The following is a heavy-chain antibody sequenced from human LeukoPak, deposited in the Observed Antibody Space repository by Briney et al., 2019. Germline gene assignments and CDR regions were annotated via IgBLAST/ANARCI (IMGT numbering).Heavy chain of an antibody. CDR1: GFTFSSYE. Sequence: GGSLRLSCAASGFTFSSYEMSWVRQAPGKGLEWVSVIFGAGTTYYADSVKGRFTISRDNSKNTLYLQMNSLRAEDTAVYYCARAIQFGGYFDYWGQGTLVTVST. J-gene: IGHJ4*02. CDR3: ARAIQFGGYFDY. CDR2: IFGAGTT. D-gene: IGHD2-15*01. V-gene: IGHV3-53*01.